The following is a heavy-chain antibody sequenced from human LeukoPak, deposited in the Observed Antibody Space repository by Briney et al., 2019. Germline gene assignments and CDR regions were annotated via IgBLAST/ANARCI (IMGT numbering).Heavy chain of an antibody. V-gene: IGHV1-46*01. Sequence: ASVKVSCKASGYTFTSYYMHWVRQAPGQGLEGMGIINPSGCSTSHAQKFQGRVTMTRDTSTSTVYMELSSLRSEDTAVYYCARDSSMVRGVISAFDIWGQGTMVTVSS. CDR2: INPSGCST. CDR3: ARDSSMVRGVISAFDI. J-gene: IGHJ3*02. D-gene: IGHD3-10*01. CDR1: GYTFTSYY.